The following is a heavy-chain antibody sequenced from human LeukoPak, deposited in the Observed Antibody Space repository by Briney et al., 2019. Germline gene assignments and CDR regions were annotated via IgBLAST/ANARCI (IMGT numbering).Heavy chain of an antibody. CDR1: GYTFTNYA. CDR3: ARVDGSGPNAPNDC. J-gene: IGHJ4*02. D-gene: IGHD3-10*01. Sequence: ASVKVSCKASGYTFTNYAMHWVHQAPGQRLEWMGWIHVGNGNTEYSQKFQGRVTITRDTPATTTYMELSSLRSEDTAVYYCARVDGSGPNAPNDCWGQGSLVTVSS. V-gene: IGHV1-3*01. CDR2: IHVGNGNT.